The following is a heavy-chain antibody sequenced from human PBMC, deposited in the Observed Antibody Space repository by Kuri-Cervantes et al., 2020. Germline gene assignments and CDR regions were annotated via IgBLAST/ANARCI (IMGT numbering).Heavy chain of an antibody. CDR2: ISDDGSNK. Sequence: GGSLRLSCAASGFTFSSYAMHWVRQAPGKGLEWVAVISDDGSNKYYADSVKGRFTISRDNSKNTLYLQMNSLRVEDTAVYYCAPGSSLYPLDSWGQGTLVTVSS. CDR3: APGSSLYPLDS. D-gene: IGHD6-13*01. V-gene: IGHV3-30-3*01. CDR1: GFTFSSYA. J-gene: IGHJ4*02.